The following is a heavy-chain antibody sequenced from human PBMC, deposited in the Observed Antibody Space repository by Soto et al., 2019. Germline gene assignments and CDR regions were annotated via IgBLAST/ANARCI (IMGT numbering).Heavy chain of an antibody. CDR2: ISGSGGST. J-gene: IGHJ6*02. V-gene: IGHV3-23*01. D-gene: IGHD6-25*01. CDR1: GFTFGSYA. CDR3: ATPLYSQRVPTCMDV. Sequence: GGSLRLSCAATGFTFGSYAMSWVRQAPGKGLEWVSAISGSGGSTYYADSVKGRFTISRDNSKNTLYLQMNSLRAEDTAVYYCATPLYSQRVPTCMDVWGQGTTVTVSS.